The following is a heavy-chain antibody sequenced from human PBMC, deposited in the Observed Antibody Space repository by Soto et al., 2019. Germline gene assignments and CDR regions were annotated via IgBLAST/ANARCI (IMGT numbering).Heavy chain of an antibody. CDR1: GYTFTSYA. CDR2: INAGNGNT. Sequence: ASVKVSCKASGYTFTSYAMHWVRQAPGQRLEWMGWINAGNGNTKYSQKFQDRVTITRDTSASTAYMELSSLRSEDTAVYYCAREAYGKLSAFDIWGQGTMVTVSS. V-gene: IGHV1-3*01. J-gene: IGHJ3*02. CDR3: AREAYGKLSAFDI. D-gene: IGHD4-17*01.